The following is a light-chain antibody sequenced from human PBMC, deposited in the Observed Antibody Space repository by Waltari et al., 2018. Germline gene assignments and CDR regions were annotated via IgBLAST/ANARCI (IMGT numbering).Light chain of an antibody. CDR1: NIEDKS. J-gene: IGLJ2*01. CDR3: QVWDSTSDHVV. CDR2: DDS. V-gene: IGLV3-21*02. Sequence: YVLTQPPSVSVAPGQTAKITCGGDNIEDKSVNWYKQRPGQAPVLAVYDDSDRPSGIPERFSGSNSGKAPLTISRVEAGDEADYYCQVWDSTSDHVVFGGGTKLTVL.